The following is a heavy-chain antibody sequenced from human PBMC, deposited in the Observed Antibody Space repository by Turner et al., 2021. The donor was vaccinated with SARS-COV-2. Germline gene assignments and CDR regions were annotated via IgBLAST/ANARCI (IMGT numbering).Heavy chain of an antibody. CDR1: GRSVSRYF. J-gene: IGHJ2*01. Sequence: QVQLQESGPGLVKPSETLSLTCPVSGRSVSRYFWCWIRQSPGKGLEWVGHVSQGGRTTDNPSHKSLVITSRDTSKRQLSLTLTSVTAADTAVYYCARLIFVSSAYGFWYFDLWGRGTPVTVSS. V-gene: IGHV4-4*09. CDR3: ARLIFVSSAYGFWYFDL. D-gene: IGHD3-3*01. CDR2: VSQGGRT.